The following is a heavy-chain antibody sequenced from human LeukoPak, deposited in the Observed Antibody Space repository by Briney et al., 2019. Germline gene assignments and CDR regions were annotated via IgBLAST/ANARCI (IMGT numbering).Heavy chain of an antibody. D-gene: IGHD2-2*02. V-gene: IGHV4-59*08. Sequence: PSETLSLTCTVSGGSISSYYWSWIRQPPGKGLEWIGYIYYSGSTNYNPSLKSRVTISVDTSKNQFSLKLSSVTAADTAVYYCARLGGYCSSTSCYKETYYYYGVDVWGQGTTVTVSS. J-gene: IGHJ6*02. CDR2: IYYSGST. CDR3: ARLGGYCSSTSCYKETYYYYGVDV. CDR1: GGSISSYY.